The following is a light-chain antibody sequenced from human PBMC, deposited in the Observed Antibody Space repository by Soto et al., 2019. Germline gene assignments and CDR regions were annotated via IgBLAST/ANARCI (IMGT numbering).Light chain of an antibody. J-gene: IGLJ3*02. Sequence: QAVVPQEHSLTVSAGGTVTLTCASSTGAVTGGYYPNWFQQKPGQAPRAMIYSTSNQHSWTPARVSGSLLGGKAALTLSGVQPEDEAEYYCLLYYGGALVFGGGTKLTVL. CDR1: TGAVTGGYY. CDR3: LLYYGGALV. V-gene: IGLV7-43*01. CDR2: STS.